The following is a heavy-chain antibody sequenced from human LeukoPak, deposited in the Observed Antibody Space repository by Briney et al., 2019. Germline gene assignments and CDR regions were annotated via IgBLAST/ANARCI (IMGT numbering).Heavy chain of an antibody. CDR3: ARLEGYCSSTSCYPDY. CDR1: GGSFSGYY. V-gene: IGHV4-34*01. D-gene: IGHD2-2*01. J-gene: IGHJ4*02. Sequence: KPSETLSFTCAVYGGSFSGYYWSWIRQPPGKGLEWIGEINHSGSTNYNPSLKSRVTISVDTSKNQFSLKLSSVTAADTAVYYCARLEGYCSSTSCYPDYWGQGTLVTVSS. CDR2: INHSGST.